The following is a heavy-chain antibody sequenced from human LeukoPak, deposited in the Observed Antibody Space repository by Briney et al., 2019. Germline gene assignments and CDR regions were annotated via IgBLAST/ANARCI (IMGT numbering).Heavy chain of an antibody. CDR2: IYYSGST. CDR3: ARGLRAYCSSTSCSNWFDP. J-gene: IGHJ5*02. Sequence: SQTLSLTCAVSGGSISSGGYSWSWIRQPPGKGLEWIGYIYYSGSTNYNPSLKSRVTISVDTSKNQFSLKLSSVTAADTAVYYCARGLRAYCSSTSCSNWFDPWGQGTLVTVSS. D-gene: IGHD2-2*01. CDR1: GGSISSGGYS. V-gene: IGHV4-30-4*07.